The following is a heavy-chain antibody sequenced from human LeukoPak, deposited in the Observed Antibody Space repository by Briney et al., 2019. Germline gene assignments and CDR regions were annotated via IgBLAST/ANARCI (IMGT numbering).Heavy chain of an antibody. Sequence: GASVTVSCKASGYTFTVYYMHWVRQAPGQGLEWMGWINPNSGGTNYAQKFQGRVTMTRDTSISTAYMELSRLRSDDTAVYYCARAYSSSWYRTPGGGFDPWGQGTLVTVSS. J-gene: IGHJ5*02. CDR3: ARAYSSSWYRTPGGGFDP. CDR1: GYTFTVYY. V-gene: IGHV1-2*02. CDR2: INPNSGGT. D-gene: IGHD6-13*01.